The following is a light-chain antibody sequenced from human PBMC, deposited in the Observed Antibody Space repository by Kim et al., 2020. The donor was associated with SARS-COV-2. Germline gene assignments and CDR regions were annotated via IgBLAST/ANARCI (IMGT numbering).Light chain of an antibody. J-gene: IGLJ1*01. V-gene: IGLV2-23*02. CDR2: EVS. CDR3: CSYAGSSTFYV. Sequence: QSITISCTGTSSDVGIYNLVSWYQQHPGKAPKLMIYEVSKRPSGVSNRFSGSKSGNTASLTISGLQAEDEADYYCCSYAGSSTFYVFGTGTKVPS. CDR1: SSDVGIYNL.